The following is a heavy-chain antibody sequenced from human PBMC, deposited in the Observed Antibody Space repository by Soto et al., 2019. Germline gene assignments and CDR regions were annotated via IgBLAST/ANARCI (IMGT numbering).Heavy chain of an antibody. J-gene: IGHJ6*02. CDR2: INHSGST. CDR3: ARGSTIYGLDV. CDR1: GGSLSGYY. Sequence: SETLSLTCAVYGGSLSGYYWSWIRQPPGKGLEWIGEINHSGSTNYNPSLKSRVTISVDTSKNQFSLKLSSVTAADPAVYYCARGSTIYGLDVWGQGTTVTVSS. V-gene: IGHV4-34*01.